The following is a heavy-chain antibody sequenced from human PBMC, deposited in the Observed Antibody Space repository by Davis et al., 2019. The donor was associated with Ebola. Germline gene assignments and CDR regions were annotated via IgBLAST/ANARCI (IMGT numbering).Heavy chain of an antibody. J-gene: IGHJ6*02. CDR1: GGSFSGYY. Sequence: SETLSLTCAVYGGSFSGYYWSWIRQPPGKGLEWIGEINHSGSTNYNPSLKSRVTISVDTSKNQFSLKLSSVTAVDTAVYYCARWGMDVWGQGTTVTVSS. CDR2: INHSGST. CDR3: ARWGMDV. V-gene: IGHV4-34*01.